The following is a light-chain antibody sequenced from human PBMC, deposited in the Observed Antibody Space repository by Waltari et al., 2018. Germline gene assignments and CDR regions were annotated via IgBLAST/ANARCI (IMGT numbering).Light chain of an antibody. CDR2: YDN. J-gene: IGLJ2*01. CDR1: DLGGKR. Sequence: SYVLTQTPSLSVAPGETVRISCRGIDLGGKRVHWYQQKAGQAPELVISYDNDRPSGIPERFSGSNSGNTAILTISRVEAGDEADYYCQVWDRGGFFGGGTKVTVL. CDR3: QVWDRGGF. V-gene: IGLV3-21*04.